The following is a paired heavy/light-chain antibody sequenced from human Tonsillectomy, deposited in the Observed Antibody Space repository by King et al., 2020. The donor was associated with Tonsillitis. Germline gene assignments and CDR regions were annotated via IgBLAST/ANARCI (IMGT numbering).Heavy chain of an antibody. J-gene: IGHJ6*03. CDR2: IIHSGST. CDR1: GGSFSGYY. D-gene: IGHD4-17*01. V-gene: IGHV4-34*12. CDR3: ARSLDNGESKYYMDV. Sequence: QVQLQQWGAGLLKPSETLSLTCAVYGGSFSGYYWSWIRQPPGKGLEWIGEIIHSGSTNYNPSLKSRVTISGVTSKNQFSLKLSSVTAADTAVYYCARSLDNGESKYYMDVWGKGTTVTVSS.
Light chain of an antibody. CDR3: GSYTSSSSLV. CDR2: DVT. J-gene: IGLJ2*01. Sequence: QSALTQPASVSGSPGQSITISCIGTTSDVGVYNFVSWYQQHPGKAPKLMLYDVTNRPSGVSNRFSGSKSGNTASLTISGLQAEDEADYYCGSYTSSSSLVFGGGTKLTVL. V-gene: IGLV2-14*01. CDR1: TSDVGVYNF.